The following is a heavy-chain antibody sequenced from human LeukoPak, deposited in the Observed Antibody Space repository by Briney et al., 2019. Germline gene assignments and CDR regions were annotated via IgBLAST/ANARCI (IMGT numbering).Heavy chain of an antibody. J-gene: IGHJ4*02. CDR2: ISYDGSNK. CDR1: GFTFSSYA. D-gene: IGHD3-9*01. V-gene: IGHV3-30*04. CDR3: ARDRQAERDDILTGYFDY. Sequence: PGRSLRLSCAASGFTFSSYAMHWVRQAPGKGLEWVAVISYDGSNKYYADSVKGRFTISRDNSKNTLYLQMNSLRAEDTAVYYCARDRQAERDDILTGYFDYWGQGTLVTVSS.